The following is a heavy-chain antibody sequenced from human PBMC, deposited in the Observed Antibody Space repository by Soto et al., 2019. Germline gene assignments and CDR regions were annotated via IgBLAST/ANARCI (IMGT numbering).Heavy chain of an antibody. J-gene: IGHJ4*02. Sequence: GGSLRLSCAASGFTFSSYAMSWVRQAPGKGLEWVSAISGSGGSTYYADSVKGRFTISRDNSKNTLYLQMNSLRAEDTAVYYCAKIGLLGSERGLHFDYWGQGTLVTVSS. CDR2: ISGSGGST. D-gene: IGHD1-1*01. CDR1: GFTFSSYA. CDR3: AKIGLLGSERGLHFDY. V-gene: IGHV3-23*01.